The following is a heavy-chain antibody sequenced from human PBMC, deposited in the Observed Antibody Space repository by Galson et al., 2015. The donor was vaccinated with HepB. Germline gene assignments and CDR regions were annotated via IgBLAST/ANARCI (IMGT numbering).Heavy chain of an antibody. CDR2: IWYDGNNE. V-gene: IGHV3-33*01. CDR1: GFTFTRHG. Sequence: SLRLSCAASGFTFTRHGMHWVRQAPGKGLEWVAVIWYDGNNEYYAESVKGRFTISRDNSKNTLYLQMNSLRAEDTAVYYCARDGGSGSGSSDEPAVGYFQHWGKGTTVTVSS. J-gene: IGHJ6*04. CDR3: ARDGGSGSGSSDEPAVGYFQH. D-gene: IGHD5-12*01.